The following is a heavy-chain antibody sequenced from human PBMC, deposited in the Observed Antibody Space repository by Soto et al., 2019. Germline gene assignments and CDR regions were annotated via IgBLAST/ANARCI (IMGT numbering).Heavy chain of an antibody. CDR1: GFTFTNSA. D-gene: IGHD6-13*01. CDR2: IVVGSGTT. V-gene: IGHV1-58*01. Sequence: GASVKVSCKGSGFTFTNSAVRWVRQARGQRLEWIGWIVVGSGTTKYAQKFQERVTITRDMSTSTAYMDLSSLRSEDTAVYYCAATLIAAVGTGHYYGMDVCGQGTTVTVSS. CDR3: AATLIAAVGTGHYYGMDV. J-gene: IGHJ6*02.